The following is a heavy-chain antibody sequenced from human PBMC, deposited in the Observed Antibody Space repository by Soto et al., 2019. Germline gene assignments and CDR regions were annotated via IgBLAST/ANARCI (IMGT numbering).Heavy chain of an antibody. Sequence: GASVKVSCKASGGTFSSYAISWVRQAPGQGLEWMGGIIPIFGTANYAQKFQGRVTITADESTSTAYMELSSLRSEDTAVYYCARASYGDYVSGIFQHWGQGTLVTVSS. CDR1: GGTFSSYA. CDR3: ARASYGDYVSGIFQH. J-gene: IGHJ1*01. V-gene: IGHV1-69*13. CDR2: IIPIFGTA. D-gene: IGHD4-17*01.